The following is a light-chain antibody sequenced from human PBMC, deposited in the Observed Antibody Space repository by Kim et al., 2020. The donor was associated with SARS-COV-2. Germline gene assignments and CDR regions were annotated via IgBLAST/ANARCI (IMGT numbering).Light chain of an antibody. CDR1: DIGSRC. V-gene: IGLV3-21*04. CDR2: YDR. Sequence: PGQAARITVGGNDIGSRCVHWYQQKPGQAPVFVIFYDRDRPSGIPVRFSGSNSGNTAALTISRVEAGDEDDYYCQVWDSSSGHYVFGSGTKVTVL. J-gene: IGLJ1*01. CDR3: QVWDSSSGHYV.